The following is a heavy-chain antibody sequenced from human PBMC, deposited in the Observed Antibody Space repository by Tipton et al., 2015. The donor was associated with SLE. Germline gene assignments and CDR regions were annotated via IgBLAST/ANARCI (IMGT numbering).Heavy chain of an antibody. CDR1: GFSFSSFS. V-gene: IGHV3-30*04. J-gene: IGHJ4*02. CDR2: ISDDGRTK. D-gene: IGHD1-26*01. Sequence: QLVQSGGGVVQPGPSLRPSCAASGFSFSSFSIHWVRQAPGKGLEWVAVISDDGRTKYHADSVKGRFTISRDNSENTLYLQMNSLRLEDTAVYYCATCGRAPADDWGQGTLVTVSS. CDR3: ATCGRAPADD.